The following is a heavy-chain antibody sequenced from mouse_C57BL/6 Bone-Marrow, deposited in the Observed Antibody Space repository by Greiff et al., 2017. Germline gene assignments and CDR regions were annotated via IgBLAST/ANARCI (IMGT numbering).Heavy chain of an antibody. CDR2: IDPEDGET. CDR1: GFNIKDYY. CDR3: ASDDYEHYAMDY. J-gene: IGHJ4*01. V-gene: IGHV14-2*01. D-gene: IGHD2-4*01. Sequence: VQLQQSGAELVKPGASVKLSCTASGFNIKDYYMHWVKQRTEQGLEWIGRIDPEDGETKDAPKFQGKATITADTSSNTAYLHLSSLTSEDTAVYYCASDDYEHYAMDYWGQGTSVTVSS.